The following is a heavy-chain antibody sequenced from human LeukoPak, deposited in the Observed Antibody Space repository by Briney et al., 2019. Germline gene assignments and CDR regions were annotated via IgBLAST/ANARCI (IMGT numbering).Heavy chain of an antibody. J-gene: IGHJ5*02. CDR3: ARDLGYRSSTSCFRNWFDP. CDR1: DYTFTNYG. D-gene: IGHD2-2*01. Sequence: ASVKVSCKTSDYTFTNYGISWVRQAPGQGLEWMGWISTYNGDTNYAQKFQGRVTMTTDTSTSTAYMELRSLRPDDTAVYFCARDLGYRSSTSCFRNWFDPWGQGTLVTVSS. CDR2: ISTYNGDT. V-gene: IGHV1-18*01.